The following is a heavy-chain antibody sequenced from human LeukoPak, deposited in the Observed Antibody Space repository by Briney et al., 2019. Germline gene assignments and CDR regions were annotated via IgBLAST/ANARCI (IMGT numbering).Heavy chain of an antibody. CDR2: ISYDGSNK. CDR3: AKGGYSYGYVHDAFDI. J-gene: IGHJ3*02. CDR1: GFSFSSYG. V-gene: IGHV3-30*18. Sequence: GGSLRLSCAASGFSFSSYGMHWVRQAPGKGLEWVAVISYDGSNKYYADSVKGRFTISRDNSKNTLYLQMNSLRAEDTAVYYCAKGGYSYGYVHDAFDIWGQGTMVTVSS. D-gene: IGHD5-18*01.